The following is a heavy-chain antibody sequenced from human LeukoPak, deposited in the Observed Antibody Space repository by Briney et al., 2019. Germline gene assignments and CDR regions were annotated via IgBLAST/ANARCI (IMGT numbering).Heavy chain of an antibody. D-gene: IGHD3-10*01. Sequence: ASVKVSCKASGGTFSSYAMSWVRQAPGQGLEWMGGTIPIFGTANYAQKFQGRVTITTDESTSTAYMELSSLRSEDTAVYYCARDGGHTYYYDSGSYYNSPYYYGMDVWGQGTTVTVSS. CDR3: ARDGGHTYYYDSGSYYNSPYYYGMDV. V-gene: IGHV1-69*05. CDR1: GGTFSSYA. CDR2: TIPIFGTA. J-gene: IGHJ6*02.